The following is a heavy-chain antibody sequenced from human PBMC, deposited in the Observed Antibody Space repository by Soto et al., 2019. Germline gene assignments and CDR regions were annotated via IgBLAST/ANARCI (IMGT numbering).Heavy chain of an antibody. J-gene: IGHJ4*02. CDR1: VGSIRSGGYY. CDR3: ARQYSGYRKIYYLDY. CDR2: IYHSGSA. D-gene: IGHD5-12*01. Sequence: PSETLSLTGTVSVGSIRSGGYYWSWFRLRPGKGLEWLGHIYHSGSASFNPSLKTRVTISVDTSKNQFSLNLTSVTAADTALYYCARQYSGYRKIYYLDYWGQGAQVTVSS. V-gene: IGHV4-31*03.